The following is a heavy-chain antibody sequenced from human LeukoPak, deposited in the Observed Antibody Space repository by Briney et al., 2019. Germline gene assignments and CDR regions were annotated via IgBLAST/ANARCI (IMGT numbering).Heavy chain of an antibody. D-gene: IGHD6-6*01. CDR2: IYHSGST. CDR1: GGSISSGGYY. J-gene: IGHJ4*02. CDR3: ARASIDLAARPDYFDY. Sequence: PSETLSLTCTVSGGSISSGGYYWSWIRQPPGKGLEWIGYIYHSGSTYYNPSLKSRVTISVDRSKNQFSLKLSSVTAADTAVYYCARASIDLAARPDYFDYWGQGTLVTVSS. V-gene: IGHV4-30-2*01.